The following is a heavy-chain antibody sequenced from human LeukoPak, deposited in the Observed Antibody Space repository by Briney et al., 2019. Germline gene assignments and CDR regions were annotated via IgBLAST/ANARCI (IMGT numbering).Heavy chain of an antibody. CDR3: GRHDGGSGWPWLGIDY. Sequence: ASVKVSCTASGYTFTSYGISWVRQASGQGLEWMGWVSAYNGNTNYAQKFQGRVTMTTDTPTSTVYMELRSLRSDDTAVYYCGRHDGGSGWPWLGIDYWGQGTLVTVSS. CDR1: GYTFTSYG. V-gene: IGHV1-18*01. J-gene: IGHJ4*02. D-gene: IGHD6-25*01. CDR2: VSAYNGNT.